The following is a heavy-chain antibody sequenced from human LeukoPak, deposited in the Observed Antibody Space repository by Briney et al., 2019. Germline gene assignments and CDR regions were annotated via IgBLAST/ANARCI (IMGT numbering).Heavy chain of an antibody. D-gene: IGHD6-13*01. Sequence: GGSLRLSCAASGFTFSSYNMNWVRQAPGKGLECVAVKSYDGSNKYYADSVKGRFTISRDNSKNTLYLQMNSLRAEDTAVYYCAKDLGIAAAGSSYYYYYGMDVWGQGTTVTVSS. CDR2: KSYDGSNK. CDR1: GFTFSSYN. CDR3: AKDLGIAAAGSSYYYYYGMDV. V-gene: IGHV3-30*18. J-gene: IGHJ6*02.